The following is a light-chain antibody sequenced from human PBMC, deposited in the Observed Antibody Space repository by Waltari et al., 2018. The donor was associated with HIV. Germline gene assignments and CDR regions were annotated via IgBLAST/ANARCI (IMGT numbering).Light chain of an antibody. J-gene: IGKJ2*01. CDR3: LQDTFWPPDT. V-gene: IGKV3-15*01. CDR1: KSISSH. Sequence: EIVMTLFPGVVSVSPGERATLPCRASKSISSHLAWYQQKLGQAPRLLIYAASNRATGIPARCSGSGSGTDFTLTISSLQPEDFAVYYCLQDTFWPPDTFGQGTKREMK. CDR2: AAS.